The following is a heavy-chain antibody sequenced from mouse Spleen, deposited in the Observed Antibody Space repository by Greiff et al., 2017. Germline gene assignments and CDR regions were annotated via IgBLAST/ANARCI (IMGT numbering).Heavy chain of an antibody. CDR2: ISYDGSN. J-gene: IGHJ2*01. V-gene: IGHV3-6*01. CDR1: GYSITSGYY. Sequence: EVQLQESGPGLVKPSQSLSLTCSVTGYSITSGYYWNWIRQFPGNKLEWMGYISYDGSNNYNPSLKNRISITRDTSKNQFFLKLNSVTTEDTATYYCARAYDYDGRVDYWGQGTTLTVSS. CDR3: ARAYDYDGRVDY. D-gene: IGHD2-4*01.